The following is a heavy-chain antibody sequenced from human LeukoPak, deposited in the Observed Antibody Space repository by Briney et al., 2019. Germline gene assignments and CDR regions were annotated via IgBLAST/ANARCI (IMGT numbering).Heavy chain of an antibody. CDR3: ARRYDILTGFDY. CDR1: GYTFTNHW. V-gene: IGHV5-51*01. D-gene: IGHD3-9*01. Sequence: GESLKISCKVSGYTFTNHWIGWVRQMPGKGLEWMGIIYPGDSGTKYSPSFQGQVSISVDKSLSTAYLQWSSPKASDTAMYYCARRYDILTGFDYWGQGTLVTVSS. CDR2: IYPGDSGT. J-gene: IGHJ4*02.